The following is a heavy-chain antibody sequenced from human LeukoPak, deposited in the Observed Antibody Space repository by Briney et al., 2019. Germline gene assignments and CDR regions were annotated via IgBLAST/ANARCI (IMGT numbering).Heavy chain of an antibody. D-gene: IGHD3-22*01. Sequence: GGSLRLSCAASGFTFSSYSMNWVRQAPGKGLEWVSSITSSSSYIYYADSVKGRFTISRDNAKNSLYLQMNSLRVEDTAVYYCARHVVAVGFDYWGQGTLVTVSS. J-gene: IGHJ4*02. V-gene: IGHV3-21*01. CDR3: ARHVVAVGFDY. CDR2: ITSSSSYI. CDR1: GFTFSSYS.